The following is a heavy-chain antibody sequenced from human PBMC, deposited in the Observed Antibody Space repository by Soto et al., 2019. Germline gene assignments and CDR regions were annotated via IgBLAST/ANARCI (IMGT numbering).Heavy chain of an antibody. CDR1: GFTFSNAW. V-gene: IGHV3-15*07. Sequence: GGSLRLSCAASGFTFSNAWMNWVRQAPGKGLEWVGRIKSKTDGGTTDYAAPVKGRFTISRDDSKNTLYLQMNSLKTEDTAVYYCTTDGTLLWFGDPANYYYYYGMDVWGQGTTVTVSS. D-gene: IGHD3-10*01. CDR3: TTDGTLLWFGDPANYYYYYGMDV. J-gene: IGHJ6*02. CDR2: IKSKTDGGTT.